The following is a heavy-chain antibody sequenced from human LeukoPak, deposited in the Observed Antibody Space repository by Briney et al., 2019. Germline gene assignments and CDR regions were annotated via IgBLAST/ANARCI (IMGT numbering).Heavy chain of an antibody. J-gene: IGHJ4*02. CDR1: GYSISSGYY. V-gene: IGHV4-38-2*02. CDR2: IYHGGST. D-gene: IGHD3-22*01. Sequence: SETLSLTCTVSGYSISSGYYWGWIRQPPGKGLEWIGSIYHGGSTYYNPSLKSRVTMSVDTSKNQFSLKLTSVTAADTAVYYCARQVYDSSGYSTDFDYWGQGTLVTVSS. CDR3: ARQVYDSSGYSTDFDY.